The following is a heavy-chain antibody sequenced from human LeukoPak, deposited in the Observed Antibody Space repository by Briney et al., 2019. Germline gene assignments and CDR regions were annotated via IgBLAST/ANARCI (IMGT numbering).Heavy chain of an antibody. V-gene: IGHV3-21*01. CDR1: GFXFSSYT. J-gene: IGHJ4*02. CDR2: ISSTSTYI. D-gene: IGHD3-22*01. CDR3: AGENYYESSGFN. Sequence: GGSLRLSCVASGFXFSSYTINWVRQAPGKGLEWVSSISSTSTYIYYADSVKGRFTISRDNAKNSLYLQMNSLRAEDTAVYYCAGENYYESSGFNWGQGTLVTVSS.